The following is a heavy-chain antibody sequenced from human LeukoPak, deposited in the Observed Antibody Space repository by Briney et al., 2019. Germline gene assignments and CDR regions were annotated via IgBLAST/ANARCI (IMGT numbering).Heavy chain of an antibody. D-gene: IGHD5-18*01. Sequence: ASVKVSCKASGYTFTGYYMHWVRQAPGQGLEWMGWINPNSGGTNYAQKFQGRVTMTRNTSISTAYMELSSLRSEDTAVYYCARDNGGTALAYYYYYYMDVWGKGTTVTISS. V-gene: IGHV1-2*02. J-gene: IGHJ6*03. CDR1: GYTFTGYY. CDR3: ARDNGGTALAYYYYYYMDV. CDR2: INPNSGGT.